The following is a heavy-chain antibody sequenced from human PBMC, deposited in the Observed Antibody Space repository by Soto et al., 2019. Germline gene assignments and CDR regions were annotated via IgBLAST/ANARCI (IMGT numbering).Heavy chain of an antibody. D-gene: IGHD3-9*01. V-gene: IGHV4-59*01. CDR1: GASFSTYY. CDR3: ARYFDWPSGFDI. CDR2: IFYSGHL. J-gene: IGHJ3*02. Sequence: SENLSLTCGVSGASFSTYYWSWIRQPPGKGLEWIGYIFYSGHLKYNPSLRSRLTISVDTAKNQISLNLTSVTAADTAIYYCARYFDWPSGFDICGPGTMVTVSS.